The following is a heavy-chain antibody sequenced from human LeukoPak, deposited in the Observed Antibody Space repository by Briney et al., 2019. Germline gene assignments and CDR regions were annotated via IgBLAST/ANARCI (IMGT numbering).Heavy chain of an antibody. D-gene: IGHD6-19*01. V-gene: IGHV1-18*01. J-gene: IGHJ1*01. Sequence: GASVKVSCKASGYTFTSYGISWVRQAPGQGLEWMGWISAYNGNTNYAQKLQGRVTMTTDTSTSTAYMELRSLRSDDTAVYYCAAVAGKPKTEYFQHWGQGTLVTVSS. CDR1: GYTFTSYG. CDR2: ISAYNGNT. CDR3: AAVAGKPKTEYFQH.